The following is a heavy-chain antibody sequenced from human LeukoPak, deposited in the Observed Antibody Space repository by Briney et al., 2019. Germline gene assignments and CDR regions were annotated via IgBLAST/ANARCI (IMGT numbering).Heavy chain of an antibody. CDR2: INPSGGST. V-gene: IGHV1-46*01. Sequence: AASVKVSCKASGYTFTSYYMHWVRQAPGQGLEWMGIINPSGGSTSYAQKFQGRVTMTRDTSTSTVYMELSSLRSEDTAVYYCARDNAPADSSTSSLHFDYWGQGTLVTVSS. CDR3: ARDNAPADSSTSSLHFDY. J-gene: IGHJ4*02. CDR1: GYTFTSYY. D-gene: IGHD3-22*01.